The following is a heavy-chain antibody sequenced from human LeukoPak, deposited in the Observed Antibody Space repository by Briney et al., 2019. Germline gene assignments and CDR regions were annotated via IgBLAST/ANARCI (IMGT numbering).Heavy chain of an antibody. CDR3: ASSNVLLWFGEALG. Sequence: GGSLRLSCAASGFTFSSYSMNWIRQAPGKGLEWVSSISSSSSYIYYADSVKGRFTISRDNAKNSLYLQMNSLRAEDTAVYYCASSNVLLWFGEALGWGQGTLVTVSS. D-gene: IGHD3-10*01. CDR1: GFTFSSYS. J-gene: IGHJ4*02. CDR2: ISSSSSYI. V-gene: IGHV3-21*01.